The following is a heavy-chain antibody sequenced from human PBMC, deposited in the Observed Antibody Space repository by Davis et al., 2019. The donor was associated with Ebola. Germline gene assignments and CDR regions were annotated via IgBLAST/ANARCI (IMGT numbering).Heavy chain of an antibody. CDR1: GFTFSGSA. D-gene: IGHD3-10*01. V-gene: IGHV3-73*01. Sequence: GESLKISCAASGFTFSGSAMHWVRQASGKGLEWVGRIRSKANSYATAYAASVKGRFTISRDDSKNTAYLQMNSLKTEDTAVYYCTFGLSVGYWGQGTLVTVSS. CDR2: IRSKANSYAT. J-gene: IGHJ4*02. CDR3: TFGLSVGY.